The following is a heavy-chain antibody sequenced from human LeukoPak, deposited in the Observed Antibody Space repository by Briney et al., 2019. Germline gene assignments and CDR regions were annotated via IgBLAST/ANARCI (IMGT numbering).Heavy chain of an antibody. J-gene: IGHJ3*02. CDR3: ARESYYDSSGYTGDAFDI. V-gene: IGHV4-39*07. CDR1: GGSISSSSYY. Sequence: SETLSLTCTVSGGSISSSSYYWGWIRQPPGKGLEWIGSIYYSESTYYNPSLKSRVTISVDTSKNQFSLKLSSVTAADTAVYYCARESYYDSSGYTGDAFDIWGQGTMVTVSS. D-gene: IGHD3-22*01. CDR2: IYYSEST.